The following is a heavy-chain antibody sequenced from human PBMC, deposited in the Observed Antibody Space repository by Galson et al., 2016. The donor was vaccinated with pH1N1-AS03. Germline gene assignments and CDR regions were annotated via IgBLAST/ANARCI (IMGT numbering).Heavy chain of an antibody. CDR1: GFTFDDYA. CDR3: AKGIEMASIYVGLDH. CDR2: ISWDGGFT. D-gene: IGHD5-24*01. Sequence: LRLSCAASGFTFDDYAMHWVRQAPGKGLEWVSLISWDGGFTYYADSVQGRFTISRDNNRDSLYLQMNSLSTEDTALYFCAKGIEMASIYVGLDHWGHGTLVTVSS. J-gene: IGHJ4*01. V-gene: IGHV3-43*01.